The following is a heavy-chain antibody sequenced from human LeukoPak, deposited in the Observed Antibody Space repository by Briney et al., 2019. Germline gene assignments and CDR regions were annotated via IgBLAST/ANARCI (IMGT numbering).Heavy chain of an antibody. J-gene: IGHJ4*02. CDR3: AIMHGYYDGSGFWVQ. CDR1: GFTFSSYA. Sequence: RPGGSRRLSCAASGFTFSSYAMSWVRQAPGKGLERVSFISPSGDRTSNADSVEGRFTISRDNTRNTLYLQMNSLRNEDTGVYYCAIMHGYYDGSGFWVQWGQGTLVTVSS. CDR2: ISPSGDRT. D-gene: IGHD3-22*01. V-gene: IGHV3-23*01.